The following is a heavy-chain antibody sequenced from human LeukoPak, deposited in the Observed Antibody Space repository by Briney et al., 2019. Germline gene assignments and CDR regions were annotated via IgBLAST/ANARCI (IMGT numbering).Heavy chain of an antibody. CDR1: GFTFTDYT. J-gene: IGHJ5*02. CDR2: ISYDGNNK. V-gene: IGHV3-30-3*01. D-gene: IGHD6-6*01. Sequence: GGSLRLSCAASGFTFTDYTMHWVRQAPGKGLEWLTLISYDGNNKYYADSVKGRFTISRDNSKNTLYLQMNSLRTEDTAVYYCAREYSSSSGWFDPWGQGTLVTVSS. CDR3: AREYSSSSGWFDP.